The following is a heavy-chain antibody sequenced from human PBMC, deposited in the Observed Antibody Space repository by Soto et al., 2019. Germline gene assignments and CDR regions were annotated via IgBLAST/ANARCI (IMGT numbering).Heavy chain of an antibody. V-gene: IGHV4-39*07. Sequence: PSETLSLTCTVSGCSISSSGYYWGWIRQPPGKGLEWIANVYYSGSTYYNPSLKSRVTISVDTSKNQFSLKLSSVTAADTAVYYCARLPITIRILDVWGQGTTVTVSS. CDR3: ARLPITIRILDV. CDR1: GCSISSSGYY. D-gene: IGHD3-3*01. CDR2: VYYSGST. J-gene: IGHJ6*02.